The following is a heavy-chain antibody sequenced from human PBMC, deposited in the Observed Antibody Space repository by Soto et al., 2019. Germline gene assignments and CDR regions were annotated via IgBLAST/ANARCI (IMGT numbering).Heavy chain of an antibody. CDR1: GDSVSSNSAA. CDR3: ARDRVVVVAAAKGWGMDV. Sequence: SQTLSLTCAISGDSVSSNSAAWNWIRQSPSRGLEWLGRTYYRSKWYNDYAVSVKSRITINPDTSKNQFSLQLNSVTPGDTAVYYCARDRVVVVAAAKGWGMDVWGQGTTVTVSS. V-gene: IGHV6-1*01. J-gene: IGHJ6*02. D-gene: IGHD2-15*01. CDR2: TYYRSKWYN.